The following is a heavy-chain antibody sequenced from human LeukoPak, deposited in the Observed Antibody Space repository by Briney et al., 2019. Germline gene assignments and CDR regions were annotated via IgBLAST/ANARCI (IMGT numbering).Heavy chain of an antibody. CDR3: ARDGWGWPRYFDY. Sequence: SETLSLTCTVSGGSISSCYWSWIRQPPGKGLEWIGYIYYSGSTNYNPSLKSRVTISVDTSKNQFSLKLSSVTAADTAVYYCARDGWGWPRYFDYWGQGTLVTVSS. V-gene: IGHV4-59*01. J-gene: IGHJ4*02. D-gene: IGHD6-19*01. CDR2: IYYSGST. CDR1: GGSISSCY.